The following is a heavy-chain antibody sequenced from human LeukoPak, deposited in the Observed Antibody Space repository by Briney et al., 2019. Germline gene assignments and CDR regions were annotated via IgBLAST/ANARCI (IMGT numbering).Heavy chain of an antibody. CDR2: INHSGST. V-gene: IGHV4-34*01. D-gene: IGHD3-16*01. Sequence: SETLSLTCAVYGGSFSGYYWSWIRQPPGKGLEWIGEINHSGSTNYNPSLKSRVTISVDTSKNQFSLKLSSVTAADTAVYYCARVGVMKNLPPDYWGQGTLVTVSS. CDR1: GGSFSGYY. J-gene: IGHJ4*02. CDR3: ARVGVMKNLPPDY.